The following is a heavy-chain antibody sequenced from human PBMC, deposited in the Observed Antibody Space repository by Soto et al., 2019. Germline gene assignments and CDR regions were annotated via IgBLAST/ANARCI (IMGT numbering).Heavy chain of an antibody. CDR2: ISAYNGNT. J-gene: IGHJ4*02. CDR1: GYTFTSYG. V-gene: IGHV1-18*01. Sequence: GASVKVSCKASGYTFTSYGISWVRQAPGQGLEWMGWISAYNGNTNYAQKLQGRVTMTTDTSTSTAYMELRSLRSDDTAVYYCARDSHTIFGVVTPFDYWGQGTLVTVSS. D-gene: IGHD3-3*01. CDR3: ARDSHTIFGVVTPFDY.